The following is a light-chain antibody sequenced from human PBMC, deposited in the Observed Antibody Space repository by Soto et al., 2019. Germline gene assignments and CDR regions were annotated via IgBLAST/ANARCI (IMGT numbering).Light chain of an antibody. Sequence: EIVLTQSPATLSLSPGERATLSCRASQSIGNVLAWYQQKPGQAPRLLVYDSSNRATDIPARFSGSGSGTDFTLTISSLEPDDFAVYYCQRRSDWPLTFGGGTKVEIK. CDR2: DSS. CDR1: QSIGNV. V-gene: IGKV3-11*01. CDR3: QRRSDWPLT. J-gene: IGKJ4*01.